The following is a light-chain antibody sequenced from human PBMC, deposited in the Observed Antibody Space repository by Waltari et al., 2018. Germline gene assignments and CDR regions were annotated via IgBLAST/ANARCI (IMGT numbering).Light chain of an antibody. V-gene: IGKV3D-15*01. CDR3: QQYSSWPPLYT. J-gene: IGKJ2*01. CDR1: QSVGNN. CDR2: AAS. Sequence: EIVMTQSPATLSVSPGERATLSCRASQSVGNNLAWYQQKHGQAPRLLIYAASTRATGTPARFSGSGSGTDFTLTIGSMQSEDFALYYCQQYSSWPPLYTFGQGTRLDIK.